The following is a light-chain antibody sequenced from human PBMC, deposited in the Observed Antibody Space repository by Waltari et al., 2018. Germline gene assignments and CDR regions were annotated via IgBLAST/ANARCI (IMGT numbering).Light chain of an antibody. CDR1: SNDVGAFDY. J-gene: IGLJ2*01. V-gene: IGLV2-8*01. Sequence: QSALTQPPSASGSPGHSVTISCTGTSNDVGAFDYVSWSQQHPGKAPKVVISEVTKRPSGVPDRFSGSRSGNTAFLTVSGLQPEDEANYYCSSYAGTNNFVVFGGGTKLTVL. CDR2: EVT. CDR3: SSYAGTNNFVV.